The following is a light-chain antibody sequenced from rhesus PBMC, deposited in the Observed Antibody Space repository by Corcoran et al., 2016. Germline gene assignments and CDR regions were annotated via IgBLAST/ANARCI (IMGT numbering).Light chain of an antibody. CDR2: EAV. J-gene: IGKJ2*01. CDR3: QHCYSTPYS. V-gene: IGKV1-25*01. Sequence: DIQMTQSPSSLSAPVGDRVTITCRASQGITNDLAWYQQKPGETLKLLIYEAVSLQSGIPSRFSGSGFGTDFTLTISSLQSEDFATYYCQHCYSTPYSFGQGTKVEIK. CDR1: QGITND.